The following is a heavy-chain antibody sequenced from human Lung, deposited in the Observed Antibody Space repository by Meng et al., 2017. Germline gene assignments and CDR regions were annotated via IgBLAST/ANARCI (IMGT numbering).Heavy chain of an antibody. CDR1: GGTFSNFW. J-gene: IGHJ5*02. V-gene: IGHV3-15*01. D-gene: IGHD3-16*02. CDR2: IKSKDDGGTT. CDR3: TTDLPFTEGGVITT. Sequence: VPLWGLGGGLGKPGGSLRLYCVASGGTFSNFWMAWVRQAPGKGLEWVGRIKSKDDGGTTDFAAPVKGRFTISRDDAKNTLYLQMNSLKTEDTAVYYCTTDLPFTEGGVITTWGQGTLVTVSS.